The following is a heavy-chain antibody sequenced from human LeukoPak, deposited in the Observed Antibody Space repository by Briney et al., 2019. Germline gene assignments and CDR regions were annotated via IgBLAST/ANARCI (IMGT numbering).Heavy chain of an antibody. CDR1: GGSFSGYY. CDR3: ARVLDTAAAGTIDY. CDR2: INHSGST. Sequence: SETLSLTCAVYGGSFSGYYWSWIRQPPGKGLEWIGEINHSGSTNYNPSLKSRVTISVDTSKNQFSLKLSSVTAADTAVYYCARVLDTAAAGTIDYWGQGTLVTVSS. V-gene: IGHV4-34*01. J-gene: IGHJ4*02. D-gene: IGHD6-13*01.